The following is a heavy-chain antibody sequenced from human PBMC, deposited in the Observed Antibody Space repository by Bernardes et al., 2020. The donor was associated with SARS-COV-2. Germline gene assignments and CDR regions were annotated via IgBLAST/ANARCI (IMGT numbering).Heavy chain of an antibody. CDR3: ARGRTWYYSGSGPCELDY. J-gene: IGHJ4*02. CDR2: INHSGST. CDR1: GGSFSGYY. D-gene: IGHD3-10*01. V-gene: IGHV4-34*01. Sequence: SETLSLTCAVYGGSFSGYYWSWIRQPPGKGLEWIGEINHSGSTNYNPSLKSRVTISVDTSKNQFSLKLSSVTAADTAVYYCARGRTWYYSGSGPCELDYWGQGTLVTVSS.